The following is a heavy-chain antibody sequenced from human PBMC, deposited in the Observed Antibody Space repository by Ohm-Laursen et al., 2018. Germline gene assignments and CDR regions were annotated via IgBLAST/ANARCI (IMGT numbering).Heavy chain of an antibody. V-gene: IGHV1-46*02. D-gene: IGHD3-16*01. CDR1: GYSFNSNH. CDR2: IKSTDDTR. J-gene: IGHJ6*02. Sequence: GASVKVSCKASGYSFNSNHMQWLRQAPGQGLEWMGIIKSTDDTRTYAQKFQGRVTMTKDRSTSTVYMELSSLRSDDTAVYYCARDFGWATDVWGQGTLVTVSS. CDR3: ARDFGWATDV.